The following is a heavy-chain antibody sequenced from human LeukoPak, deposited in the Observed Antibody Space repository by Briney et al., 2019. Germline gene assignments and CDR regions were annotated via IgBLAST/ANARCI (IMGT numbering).Heavy chain of an antibody. CDR2: TSSSAGTI. D-gene: IGHD4-17*01. CDR3: ATVGYQRTYGDTLYYFDG. J-gene: IGHJ4*02. Sequence: GGSLRLSCSASGFTFSDYHMRWVRQAPGRRLDWLTDTSSSAGTIYYADSVKGRFTISRDNAKNYLYLRLHRLRAEDTAVYSCATVGYQRTYGDTLYYFDGWGQGTLVTAAS. CDR1: GFTFSDYH. V-gene: IGHV3-11*04.